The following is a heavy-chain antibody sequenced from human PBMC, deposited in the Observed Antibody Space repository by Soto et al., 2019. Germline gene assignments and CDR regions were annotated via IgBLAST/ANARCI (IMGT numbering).Heavy chain of an antibody. V-gene: IGHV4-34*01. J-gene: IGHJ6*03. Sequence: SETLSLTCAVYGGSFSGYYWSWIHQPPGKGLEWIGEINHSGSTNYNPSLKSRVTISVDTSKNQFSLKLSSVTAADTAVYYCASIPYGDSRRGYYYYYYMDVWGKGTTVTVSS. CDR1: GGSFSGYY. D-gene: IGHD4-17*01. CDR3: ASIPYGDSRRGYYYYYYMDV. CDR2: INHSGST.